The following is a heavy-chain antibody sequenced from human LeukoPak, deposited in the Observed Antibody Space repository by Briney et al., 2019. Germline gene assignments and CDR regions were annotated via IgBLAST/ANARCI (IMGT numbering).Heavy chain of an antibody. V-gene: IGHV1-2*02. J-gene: IGHJ6*02. Sequence: ASVKVSCKASGYTFTGYYMHWVRQAPGQGHGRMGCGNPNSGGTNYEQKFQGRGTMTRDKSISTAFMELSRLRSDETAGYYCSGDQGVEQWLAPKYYYYYGMDVWGQGTTVTVSS. CDR3: SGDQGVEQWLAPKYYYYYGMDV. CDR1: GYTFTGYY. D-gene: IGHD6-19*01. CDR2: GNPNSGGT.